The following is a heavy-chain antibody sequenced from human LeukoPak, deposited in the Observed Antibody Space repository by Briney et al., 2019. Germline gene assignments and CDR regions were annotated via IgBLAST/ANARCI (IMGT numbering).Heavy chain of an antibody. V-gene: IGHV3-11*05. CDR2: ISSSSSYT. D-gene: IGHD6-13*01. J-gene: IGHJ4*02. CDR3: ARGGAAAGIFDY. Sequence: GGSLRLFCGASGFTFSDYYMIWMRQAPGKGLVWVLYISSSSSYTNYADSVKGRFTISRDNAKTPLYLQRNSLRAEDTAVYYCARGGAAAGIFDYWGQGTLVTVSS. CDR1: GFTFSDYY.